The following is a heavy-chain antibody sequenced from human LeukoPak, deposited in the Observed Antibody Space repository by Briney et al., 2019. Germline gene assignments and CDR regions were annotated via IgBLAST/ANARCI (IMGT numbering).Heavy chain of an antibody. CDR1: GYTFSSYD. Sequence: ASVTVSCKSSGYTFSSYDINWVRQATGQGLEWMGWMNPNSGNTGYAQKFQGRVTMTRNTSISTAYMEVSSLRSDDTAVYYCARAPDCSGGSCYLWFDPWGQGTLVTVSS. D-gene: IGHD2-15*01. J-gene: IGHJ5*02. CDR3: ARAPDCSGGSCYLWFDP. CDR2: MNPNSGNT. V-gene: IGHV1-8*01.